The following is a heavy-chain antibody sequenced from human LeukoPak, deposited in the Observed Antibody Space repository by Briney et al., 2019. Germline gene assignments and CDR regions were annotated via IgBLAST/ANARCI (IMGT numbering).Heavy chain of an antibody. CDR1: GFTFSDYY. V-gene: IGHV3-11*01. CDR3: ARGYRGSYFFDY. CDR2: ISSNHKTI. J-gene: IGHJ4*02. Sequence: GGSLRLSCAASGFTFSDYYMSWIRQAPGKGLEWVSYISSNHKTIYYAASVKDRFTISRDNANNSLFLQMNSLTAEDTAIYYCARGYRGSYFFDYCGQGILVTVSS. D-gene: IGHD1-26*01.